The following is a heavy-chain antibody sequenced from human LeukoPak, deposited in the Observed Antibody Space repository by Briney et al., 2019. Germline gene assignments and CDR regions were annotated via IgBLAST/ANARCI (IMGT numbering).Heavy chain of an antibody. J-gene: IGHJ3*02. CDR3: ARVFAFGGVIVETDAFDI. V-gene: IGHV1-18*04. CDR2: ISAYNGNT. D-gene: IGHD3-16*02. Sequence: ASVTVSFKASGYTFTSYGISWVRQAPGQGQEWMGWISAYNGNTNYAQKLQGRVTMTTDTSTSTAYMELRSLRSDDTAVYYCARVFAFGGVIVETDAFDIRGQGTMVTVSS. CDR1: GYTFTSYG.